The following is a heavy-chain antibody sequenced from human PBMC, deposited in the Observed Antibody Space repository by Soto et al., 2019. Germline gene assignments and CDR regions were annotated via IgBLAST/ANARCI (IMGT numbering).Heavy chain of an antibody. CDR2: IIPIFGTA. V-gene: IGHV1-69*13. J-gene: IGHJ5*02. CDR1: GGTFSSYA. CDR3: AREAYYDSSGYYYNWFDP. Sequence: ASVKVSCKASGGTFSSYAISWVRQAPGQGLEWMGGIIPIFGTANYAQKFQGRVTITADESTSTAYMELSSLRSEDTAVYYCAREAYYDSSGYYYNWFDPWGQGTLVTVSS. D-gene: IGHD3-22*01.